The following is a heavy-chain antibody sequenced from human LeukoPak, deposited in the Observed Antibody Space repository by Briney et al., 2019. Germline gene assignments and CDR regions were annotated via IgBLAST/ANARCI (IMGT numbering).Heavy chain of an antibody. V-gene: IGHV1-3*01. J-gene: IGHJ4*02. Sequence: ASVKVSCKASGYTFTSYAMHWVRQAPGQRLEWMGWINAGNGNTKYSQKFQGRVTITRDTSASTAYMELSSLRSEDTAVYYCARVLLWFGESEYYFDYWGQGTLVTVSS. CDR3: ARVLLWFGESEYYFDY. CDR2: INAGNGNT. CDR1: GYTFTSYA. D-gene: IGHD3-10*01.